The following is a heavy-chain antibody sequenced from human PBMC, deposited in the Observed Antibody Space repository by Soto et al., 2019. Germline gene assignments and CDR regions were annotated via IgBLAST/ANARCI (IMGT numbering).Heavy chain of an antibody. D-gene: IGHD6-6*01. J-gene: IGHJ6*02. CDR1: GGTFSSYA. V-gene: IGHV1-69*13. CDR2: IIPIFGTA. Sequence: GASVKVSCKASGGTFSSYAISWVRQAPGQGLEWMGGIIPIFGTANYAQKFQGRVTITADESTSTAYMELSSLRSEDTAVYYRARDRLYIAATEDYYYGMDVWGQGTTVTVSS. CDR3: ARDRLYIAATEDYYYGMDV.